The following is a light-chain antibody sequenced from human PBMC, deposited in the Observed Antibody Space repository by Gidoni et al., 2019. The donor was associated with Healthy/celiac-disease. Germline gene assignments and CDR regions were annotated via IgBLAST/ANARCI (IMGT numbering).Light chain of an antibody. CDR3: SSYTSSSTYV. J-gene: IGLJ1*01. Sequence: QSALTQPPSVSGSPGQSVTRAGTGTSRDVGSYNRVSWYQQPPGTAPKLMIYEVSHRPSGVPDRFSGSKSGNTASLTISGLQAEDEADYYCSSYTSSSTYVFGTGTKVTVL. V-gene: IGLV2-18*02. CDR2: EVS. CDR1: SRDVGSYNR.